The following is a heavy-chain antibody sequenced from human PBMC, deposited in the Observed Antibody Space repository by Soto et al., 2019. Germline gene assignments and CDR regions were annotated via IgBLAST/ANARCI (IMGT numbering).Heavy chain of an antibody. CDR3: ATDSTVRGDFDY. J-gene: IGHJ4*02. Sequence: GASGKVSCKVSGYTLTELSMHWVRQAPGKGLEWMGGFDPEDGETIYAQKFQGRVTMTEDTSTDTAYMELSSLRSEDTAVYYCATDSTVRGDFDYWGQGTLVTVSS. CDR2: FDPEDGET. V-gene: IGHV1-24*01. D-gene: IGHD4-17*01. CDR1: GYTLTELS.